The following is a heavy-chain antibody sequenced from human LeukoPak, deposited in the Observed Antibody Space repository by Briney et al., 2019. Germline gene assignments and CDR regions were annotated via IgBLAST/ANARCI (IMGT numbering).Heavy chain of an antibody. Sequence: GGSLRLSCAASGFTFSSYAMSWVRQAPGKGLEWVAVIWYDGSNKYYADSVKGRFTISRDNSKNTLYLQMNSLRAEDTAVYYCARDGSGSYYNVDYWGQGTLVTVSS. J-gene: IGHJ4*02. CDR2: IWYDGSNK. D-gene: IGHD3-10*01. CDR1: GFTFSSYA. V-gene: IGHV3-33*08. CDR3: ARDGSGSYYNVDY.